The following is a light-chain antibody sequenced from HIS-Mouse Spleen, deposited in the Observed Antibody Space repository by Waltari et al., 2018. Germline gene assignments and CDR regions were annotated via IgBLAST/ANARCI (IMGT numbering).Light chain of an antibody. Sequence: DLQITQSPSPLPASVGDRLTITCQESQDNSNYLNWYQQKPGKSPKLLIYDASNLETGVPSTISGSGSGKEFTYTIRSLQTKDIGTYYCQTKGSSPVKFGGGTKVEIK. J-gene: IGKJ4*02. CDR2: DAS. V-gene: IGKV1-33*01. CDR3: QTKGSSPVK. CDR1: QDNSNY.